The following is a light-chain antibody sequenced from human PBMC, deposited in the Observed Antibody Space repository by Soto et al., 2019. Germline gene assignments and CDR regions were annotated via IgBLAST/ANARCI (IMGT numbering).Light chain of an antibody. Sequence: QPVLTQPPSVSAAPGQKVAISCSGNSSNIGENHVSWYQQVPGTAPKLLIYEDTLRPSGIPDRFSGSKSATSATLGITGLQTGDEADYYCGAWDNSLSAGVFGGGTKVTVL. CDR2: EDT. CDR1: SSNIGENH. J-gene: IGLJ3*02. CDR3: GAWDNSLSAGV. V-gene: IGLV1-51*02.